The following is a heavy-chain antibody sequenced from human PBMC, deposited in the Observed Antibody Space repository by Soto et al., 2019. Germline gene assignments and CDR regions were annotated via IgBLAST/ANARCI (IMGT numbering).Heavy chain of an antibody. D-gene: IGHD2-8*01. J-gene: IGHJ4*02. CDR2: ISYSGNT. CDR1: GVSIGNIY. V-gene: IGHV4-59*01. CDR3: ARAPMVLSRSYFDS. Sequence: SESLSLSCTVSGVSIGNIYLSWIRQPPGKGLEWIGYISYSGNTNYNPSLKSRVSISVDTSKNPLSLNLTSVTAADTAVYYCARAPMVLSRSYFDSWGQGTPVTVSS.